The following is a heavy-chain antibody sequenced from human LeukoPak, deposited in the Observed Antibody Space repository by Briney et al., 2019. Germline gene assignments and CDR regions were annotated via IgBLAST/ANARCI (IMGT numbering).Heavy chain of an antibody. V-gene: IGHV3-49*03. CDR3: TRLYYGSGSYSYYYYMDV. Sequence: GGSLRLSCTASGFTFGDYAMSWFRQAPGKGLEWVGFIRSEAYGGTTEYAASVKGRFTISRDDSKSIAYLQMNSLKTEDTAVYYCTRLYYGSGSYSYYYYMDVWGEGTTVTVSS. CDR1: GFTFGDYA. D-gene: IGHD3-10*01. CDR2: IRSEAYGGTT. J-gene: IGHJ6*03.